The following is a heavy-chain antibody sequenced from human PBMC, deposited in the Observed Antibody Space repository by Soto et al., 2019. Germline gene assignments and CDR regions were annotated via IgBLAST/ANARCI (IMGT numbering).Heavy chain of an antibody. CDR2: ISITGNYK. J-gene: IGHJ4*02. CDR1: GFTFSSFN. CDR3: ASRRLGDCTGGTGSEF. D-gene: IGHD2-8*02. Sequence: EVQLVESGGGLVKPGGSLRLSCAASGFTFSSFNMDWVRQAPGKGLEWVSSISITGNYKYYAASLKGRFTISRDNAQNLLFLQADSLRPEDTALYYWASRRLGDCTGGTGSEFWGQGTLVTVTS. V-gene: IGHV3-21*01.